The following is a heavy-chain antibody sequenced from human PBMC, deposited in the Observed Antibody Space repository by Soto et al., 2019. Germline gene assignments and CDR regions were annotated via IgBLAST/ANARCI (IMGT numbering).Heavy chain of an antibody. V-gene: IGHV1-69*01. CDR1: GGPFSSYA. Sequence: VQLVQSGADVKKPGGSVKVSCKASGGPFSSYAISWVRQAPGQGLEWMGGIIANLGTANYAQKFQGRVTITADDSTSTAYMKLSSLRSEDTAVYYCARGRIGGATPPFDYWGQGTLVTVSS. D-gene: IGHD1-26*01. J-gene: IGHJ4*02. CDR2: IIANLGTA. CDR3: ARGRIGGATPPFDY.